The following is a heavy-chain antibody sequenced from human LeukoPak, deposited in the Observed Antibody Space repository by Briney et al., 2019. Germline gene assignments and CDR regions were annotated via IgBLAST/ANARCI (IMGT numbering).Heavy chain of an antibody. CDR1: GYSISSGYY. J-gene: IGHJ5*02. CDR3: AREVGYCSRTSCLDWFDP. CDR2: IYQSGST. D-gene: IGHD2-2*01. V-gene: IGHV4-38-2*01. Sequence: PSETLSLTCAVSGYSISSGYYWGWIRQPPGKGLGRIGNIYQSGSTFHNPSLKSRATISLDTSKNQFSLKLRSVTAADTAVYYCAREVGYCSRTSCLDWFDPWGQGTLVTVSS.